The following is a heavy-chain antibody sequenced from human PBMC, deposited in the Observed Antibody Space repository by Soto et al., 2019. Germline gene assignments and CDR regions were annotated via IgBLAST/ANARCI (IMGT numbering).Heavy chain of an antibody. V-gene: IGHV1-69*13. CDR2: IIPIFGTA. D-gene: IGHD5-18*01. CDR1: GGTFSSYA. J-gene: IGHJ6*02. CDR3: ARDPQVDTAMVNYYYGVDV. Sequence: SVKVSCKASGGTFSSYAISWVRQAPGQGLEWMGGIIPIFGTANYAQKFQGRVTITADESTSTAYMELSSLRSEDTAVYYCARDPQVDTAMVNYYYGVDVWDQETTVTVSS.